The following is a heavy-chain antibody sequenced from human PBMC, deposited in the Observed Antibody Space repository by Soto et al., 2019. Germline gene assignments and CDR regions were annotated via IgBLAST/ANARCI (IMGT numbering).Heavy chain of an antibody. CDR1: RFIFSNYW. V-gene: IGHV3-7*01. J-gene: IGHJ2*01. D-gene: IGHD3-10*01. CDR2: INEDGSEK. CDR3: ARLLYYFDSRNNGRYFDL. Sequence: PGGSLRLSCAASRFIFSNYWMTWVRQAPGRGLEWVANINEDGSEKGYVDSVKGRFTIARENAKSSFYLDMNSLGAGDTAVYYCARLLYYFDSRNNGRYFDLWGRGTLVTVSS.